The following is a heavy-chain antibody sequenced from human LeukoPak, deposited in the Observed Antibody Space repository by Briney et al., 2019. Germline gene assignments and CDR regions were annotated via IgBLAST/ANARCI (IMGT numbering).Heavy chain of an antibody. CDR3: ARQTGSGLFILP. Sequence: SETLSLTCTVSGVSISSSKSYWGWIRQSPGKGLEWIGSIYYSGNTYYNASLKSQVSISIDTSKNQFSLKLTSVTAADTAVYYCARQTGSGLFILPGGQGTLVTVSS. J-gene: IGHJ4*02. CDR2: IYYSGNT. CDR1: GVSISSSKSY. D-gene: IGHD3/OR15-3a*01. V-gene: IGHV4-39*01.